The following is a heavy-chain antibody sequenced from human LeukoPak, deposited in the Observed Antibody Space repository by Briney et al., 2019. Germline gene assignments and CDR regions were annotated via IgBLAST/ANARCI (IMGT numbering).Heavy chain of an antibody. J-gene: IGHJ5*02. CDR2: ISSSSSCI. CDR1: GFTVSSNY. Sequence: GGSLRLSCAASGFTVSSNYMSWVRQAPGKGLEWVSSISSSSSCIYYADSVKGRFTISRDNAKNSLYLQMNSLRAEDTAVYYCASSHYPWGQGTLVTVSS. V-gene: IGHV3-21*01. CDR3: ASSHYP.